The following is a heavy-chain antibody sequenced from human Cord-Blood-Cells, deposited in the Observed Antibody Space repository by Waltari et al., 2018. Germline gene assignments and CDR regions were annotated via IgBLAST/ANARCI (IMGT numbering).Heavy chain of an antibody. CDR1: GFTFSSYG. J-gene: IGHJ4*02. V-gene: IGHV3-30*18. Sequence: QVQLVESGGGVVQPGRSRRLSCAASGFTFSSYGIHWVCQAPGKGLGWVGVISYDGSNKYYAESVKGRFIISRDNSKNTLYLQMNSLRAEDTAVYYGAKDLAARYEYYFDYWGQGTLVTVSS. D-gene: IGHD6-6*01. CDR2: ISYDGSNK. CDR3: AKDLAARYEYYFDY.